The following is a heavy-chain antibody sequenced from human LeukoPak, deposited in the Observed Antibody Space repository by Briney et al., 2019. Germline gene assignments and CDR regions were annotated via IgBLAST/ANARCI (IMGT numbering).Heavy chain of an antibody. CDR3: ANYDYGDY. Sequence: GGSLRLSCAAAGFTFSDYGMNWARQAPGKGLEWVSGISGSGISTYYADSVKGRFTISRDNSKNTLYLQMNSLRVEDTAVYYCANYDYGDYWGQGTLVTVSS. CDR2: ISGSGIST. CDR1: GFTFSDYG. J-gene: IGHJ4*02. D-gene: IGHD2-2*01. V-gene: IGHV3-23*01.